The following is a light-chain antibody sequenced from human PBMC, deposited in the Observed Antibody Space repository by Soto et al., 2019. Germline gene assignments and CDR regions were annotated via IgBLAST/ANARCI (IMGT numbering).Light chain of an antibody. CDR3: CSYAGSSTLV. Sequence: QSALTQPASVSGSPGQSITISCTGTSSDVGSYNLVSWYQQHPGKAPKRMIYEVSKRPSGVSNRFSGSKSGNTASLTISGRQAEDEADYYCCSYAGSSTLVFGGGTKVTVL. CDR1: SSDVGSYNL. J-gene: IGLJ2*01. V-gene: IGLV2-23*02. CDR2: EVS.